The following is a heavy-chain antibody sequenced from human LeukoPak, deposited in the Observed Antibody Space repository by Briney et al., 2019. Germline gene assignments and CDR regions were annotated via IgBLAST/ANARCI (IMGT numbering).Heavy chain of an antibody. CDR2: IYYSGST. V-gene: IGHV4-39*01. CDR1: GGSISSSSYY. J-gene: IGHJ3*02. CDR3: ATPRNADDAFDI. Sequence: SETLSLTCTVSGGSISSSSYYWGWIRQPPGKGLEWIGSIYYSGSTYYNPSLMSRVTISVDTSKNQFSLKLSSVTAADTAVYYCATPRNADDAFDIWGQGTMVTVSS.